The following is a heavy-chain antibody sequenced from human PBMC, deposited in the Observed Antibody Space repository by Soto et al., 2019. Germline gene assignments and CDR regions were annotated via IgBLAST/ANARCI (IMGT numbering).Heavy chain of an antibody. CDR2: IYYSGST. J-gene: IGHJ4*02. V-gene: IGHV4-59*08. Sequence: SETLSLTCTVSGGSISSYYWSWIRQPPGKGLEWIGYIYYSGSTNYNPSLKSRVTISVDTSKNQFSLKLSSLTAADTAVYYCARHDSGAPLYYFDYWGQGTLVTVSS. D-gene: IGHD3-10*01. CDR1: GGSISSYY. CDR3: ARHDSGAPLYYFDY.